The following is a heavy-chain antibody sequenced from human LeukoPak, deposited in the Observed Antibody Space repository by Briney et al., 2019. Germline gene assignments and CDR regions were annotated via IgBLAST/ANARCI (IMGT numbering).Heavy chain of an antibody. CDR2: ISWNGGTT. D-gene: IGHD6-19*01. CDR1: GFSFDSYA. V-gene: IGHV3-20*04. CDR3: ARDGMGHSSGSMGY. J-gene: IGHJ4*02. Sequence: PGGSLRLSCAASGFSFDSYAMSWARQPPGKGLEWVSGISWNGGTTDYADSVKGRFSISRDNAKNSLYLHMNSLRAEDTAFYYCARDGMGHSSGSMGYWGQGTLVTVSS.